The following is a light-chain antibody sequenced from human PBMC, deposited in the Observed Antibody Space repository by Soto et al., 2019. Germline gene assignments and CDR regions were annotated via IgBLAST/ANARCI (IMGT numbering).Light chain of an antibody. CDR3: QQSYRTPPDT. Sequence: IQMTQSPSSLSASIGDRVTITCRASQSIATILNWYQQKPGEAPKLLIYAASTLQSGVPSRFSGSGSGTDFTLTISSLQPEDFATYYCQQSYRTPPDTFGQGTKLEIK. CDR1: QSIATI. J-gene: IGKJ2*01. CDR2: AAS. V-gene: IGKV1-39*01.